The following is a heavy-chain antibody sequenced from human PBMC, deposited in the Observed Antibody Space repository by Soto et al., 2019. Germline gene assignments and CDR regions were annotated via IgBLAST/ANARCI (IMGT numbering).Heavy chain of an antibody. CDR1: VYSFTAYG. CDR2: INPNGGGT. J-gene: IGHJ6*02. V-gene: IGHV1-2*04. CDR3: ARDQQKYNHSFYHYYAMDL. Sequence: AALPDSCTTSVYSFTAYGITCVRPAPGQGLEWVAWINPNGGGTTYAPKFRDWVTVTRDTSIGTAYLELTGLKSDDTAIYYCARDQQKYNHSFYHYYAMDLGGQGTTGTLAS. D-gene: IGHD1-20*01.